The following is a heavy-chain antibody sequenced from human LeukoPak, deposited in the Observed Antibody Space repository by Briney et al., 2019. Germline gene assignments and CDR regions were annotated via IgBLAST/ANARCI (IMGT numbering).Heavy chain of an antibody. V-gene: IGHV1-8*01. D-gene: IGHD2-15*01. CDR2: MNPNSGNT. J-gene: IGHJ3*02. CDR1: GYTFTKYG. CDR3: ASWDYSSADAFDI. Sequence: GASVTVSCKSSGYTFTKYGVSWVRQATGQGLEWMGWMNPNSGNTGYAQKFQGRVTMTRNTSISTAYMELSSLRSEDTAVYYCASWDYSSADAFDIWGQGTMVTVSS.